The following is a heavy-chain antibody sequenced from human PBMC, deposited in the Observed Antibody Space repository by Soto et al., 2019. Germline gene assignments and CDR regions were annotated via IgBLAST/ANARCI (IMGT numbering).Heavy chain of an antibody. CDR2: IYYSGST. Sequence: SETLSLTCTVSGGSISSSSYYWGWIRQPPGKGLEWIGSIYYSGSTYYNPSLKSRVTISVDTSKNQFSLKLSSVTAADTAVYYCASSLGYWFDPWGQGTLVTVSS. V-gene: IGHV4-39*01. J-gene: IGHJ5*02. CDR3: ASSLGYWFDP. D-gene: IGHD6-6*01. CDR1: GGSISSSSYY.